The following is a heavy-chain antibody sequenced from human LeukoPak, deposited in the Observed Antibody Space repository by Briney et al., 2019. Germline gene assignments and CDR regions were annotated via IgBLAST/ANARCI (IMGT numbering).Heavy chain of an antibody. CDR1: GFTFSSYS. J-gene: IGHJ4*02. V-gene: IGHV3-48*01. D-gene: IGHD3-22*01. CDR3: AREGSSGYYPY. Sequence: PGGSLRLSCAASGFTFSSYSMNWVRQAPGKGLEWVSYISSSSSTIYYADSVKGRFTISRDNAKNSLYLQMNSLRAEDTAVYYCAREGSSGYYPYWGQGILVTVSS. CDR2: ISSSSSTI.